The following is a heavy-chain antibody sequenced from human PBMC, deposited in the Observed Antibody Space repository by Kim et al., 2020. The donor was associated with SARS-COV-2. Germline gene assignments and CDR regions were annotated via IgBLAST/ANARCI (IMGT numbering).Heavy chain of an antibody. V-gene: IGHV4-34*01. CDR1: AGPFSEYY. CDR2: IADIGIN. D-gene: IGHD3-10*01. CDR3: ASRFGSGSYPIDH. J-gene: IGHJ5*02. Sequence: SETLSLTCAACAGPFSEYYWSWDDQPSEMQLERRREIADIGINNYKPSPNIRVTISLHTTKNQFSLKLSSLTSAHKAASYCASRFGSGSYPIDHWRQGTL.